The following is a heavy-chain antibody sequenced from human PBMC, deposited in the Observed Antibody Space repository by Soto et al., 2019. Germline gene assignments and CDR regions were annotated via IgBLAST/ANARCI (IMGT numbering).Heavy chain of an antibody. D-gene: IGHD2-8*01. Sequence: PSETLSLTCSVSGGSLSRYYWSWIRQPPGKGLEWIGYAYYSGDTGYNPSLKSRVTMAVDTSKSQVSLNLSSVTAADTAVYYCARDRSTYGGGGTGEVKENWFDPWGQGALVTVPS. CDR2: AYYSGDT. V-gene: IGHV4-59*01. J-gene: IGHJ5*02. CDR3: ARDRSTYGGGGTGEVKENWFDP. CDR1: GGSLSRYY.